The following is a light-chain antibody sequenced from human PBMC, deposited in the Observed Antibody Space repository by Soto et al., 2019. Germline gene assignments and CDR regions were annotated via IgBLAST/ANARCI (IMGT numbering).Light chain of an antibody. Sequence: IVTTQSPATPSVSPGEKAPLSCRASQSVSNNLAWYQQRPGQAPRLLIYGASTRATGVPARFSGSGSGTDFTLTISSLQSEDFAVYYCQQYNIWPPWTFGQGTKVDIK. J-gene: IGKJ1*01. V-gene: IGKV3-15*01. CDR1: QSVSNN. CDR3: QQYNIWPPWT. CDR2: GAS.